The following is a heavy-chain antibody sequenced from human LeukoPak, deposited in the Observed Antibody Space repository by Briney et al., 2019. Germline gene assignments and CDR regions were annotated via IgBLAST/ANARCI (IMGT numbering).Heavy chain of an antibody. CDR3: ASRDGYNYEFDY. CDR1: GGTFSSYA. Sequence: ASVKVSCKASGGTFSSYAISWVRQAPGQGLEWMGGIIPIFGTANYAQKFQGRVTITADKSTSTAYMELSSLRSEDTAVYYCASRDGYNYEFDYWGQGTLVTVSS. D-gene: IGHD5-24*01. CDR2: IIPIFGTA. V-gene: IGHV1-69*06. J-gene: IGHJ4*02.